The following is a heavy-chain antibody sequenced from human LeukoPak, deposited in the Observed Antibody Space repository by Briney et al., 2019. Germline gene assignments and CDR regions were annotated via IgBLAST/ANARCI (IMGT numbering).Heavy chain of an antibody. CDR3: ATRLCTIAACRASSYKSLDV. CDR1: GFTFSTYS. J-gene: IGHJ6*04. V-gene: IGHV3-21*06. D-gene: IGHD2-8*01. Sequence: PGGSLRLSCAASGFTFSTYSMNWVRQAPGKGLEWVSSISSSSNYIYYADSVKGRFTISRDNAKNSVHLQMNSLRAEDTAVYYCATRLCTIAACRASSYKSLDVWGKGTTVTVSS. CDR2: ISSSSNYI.